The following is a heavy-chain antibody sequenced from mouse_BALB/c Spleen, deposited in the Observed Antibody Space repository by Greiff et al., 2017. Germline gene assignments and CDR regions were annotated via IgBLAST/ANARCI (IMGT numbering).Heavy chain of an antibody. CDR2: ISYSGST. CDR3: AVNSFYAMDY. V-gene: IGHV3-2*02. CDR1: GYSITSDYA. Sequence: EVQLVESGPGLVKPSQSLSLTCTVTGYSITSDYAWNWIRQFPGNKLEWMGYISYSGSTSYNPSLKSRISITRDTSKNQFFLQLNSVTTEDTATYYCAVNSFYAMDYWGQGTSVTVSS. J-gene: IGHJ4*01.